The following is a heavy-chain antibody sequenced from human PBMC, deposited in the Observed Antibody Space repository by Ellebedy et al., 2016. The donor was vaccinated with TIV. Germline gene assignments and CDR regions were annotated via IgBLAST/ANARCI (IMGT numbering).Heavy chain of an antibody. V-gene: IGHV3-7*04. D-gene: IGHD2-15*01. CDR1: GFTFSSYW. CDR2: IKQDGSEK. CDR3: ARDSIVVVAASSGWFDP. J-gene: IGHJ5*02. Sequence: GESLKISCAASGFTFSSYWMSWVRQAPGKGLEWVANIKQDGSEKYYVDSVKGRFTISRDNAKNSLYLQMNSLRAEDTAVYYCARDSIVVVAASSGWFDPWGQGTLVTVSS.